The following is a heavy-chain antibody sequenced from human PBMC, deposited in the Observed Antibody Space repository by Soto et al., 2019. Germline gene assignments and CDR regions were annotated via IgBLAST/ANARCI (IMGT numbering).Heavy chain of an antibody. CDR3: VREEGYYAFDI. V-gene: IGHV1-69*08. D-gene: IGHD5-18*01. CDR2: IIPILGIA. CDR1: GGTFSSYT. Sequence: QVQLVQSGAEVKKPGSSVKVSCKASGGTFSSYTISWVRQAPGQGLEWMGRIIPILGIANYAQKFQGRVTITADKSTSTAYMELSSLRSEDTAVYYCVREEGYYAFDIWGQGTMVTVSS. J-gene: IGHJ3*02.